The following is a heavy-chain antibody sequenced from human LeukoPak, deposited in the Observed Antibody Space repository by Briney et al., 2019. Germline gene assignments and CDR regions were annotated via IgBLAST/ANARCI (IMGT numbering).Heavy chain of an antibody. V-gene: IGHV1-69*11. CDR2: IIPMMGTA. J-gene: IGHJ4*02. D-gene: IGHD3-22*01. CDR3: ASRGSSSYYSIDH. CDR1: GPTFSSYA. Sequence: SVKVSCKASGPTFSSYALTWVRQAPGQGLEWLGRIIPMMGTASYSDKYKGRISISADESTCTAHMELSNLRLEDTAVFYCASRGSSSYYSIDHWGQGTLITVSS.